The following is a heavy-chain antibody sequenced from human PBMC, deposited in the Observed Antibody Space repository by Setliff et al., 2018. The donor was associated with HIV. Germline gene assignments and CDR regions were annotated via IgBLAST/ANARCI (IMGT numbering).Heavy chain of an antibody. Sequence: SETLSLTCTVSGGSITSYYWSWIRQTPGKRLEYIGYIYYNGGTNYNPSLKSRVTIPLDTSKNQFSLSLRSVTAADTAVYFCARERPQSHFFDYWGQGTLVTVSS. CDR1: GGSITSYY. D-gene: IGHD6-19*01. CDR3: ARERPQSHFFDY. CDR2: IYYNGGT. J-gene: IGHJ4*02. V-gene: IGHV4-59*01.